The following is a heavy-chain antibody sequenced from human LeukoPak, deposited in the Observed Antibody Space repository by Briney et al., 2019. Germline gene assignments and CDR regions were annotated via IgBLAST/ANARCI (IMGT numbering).Heavy chain of an antibody. CDR2: IYYSGST. CDR1: VGSISSYY. CDR3: PRLPDYDSSGYYYFAFDI. V-gene: IGHV4-59*08. Sequence: PSETLSLTCTVSVGSISSYYWSWIRQPPGKGLKWIGYIYYSGSTNYNPSLKSRVAISVDTSKNQFSLKLSSATAADTPVYYCPRLPDYDSSGYYYFAFDIWGQGTMVTVSS. J-gene: IGHJ3*02. D-gene: IGHD3-22*01.